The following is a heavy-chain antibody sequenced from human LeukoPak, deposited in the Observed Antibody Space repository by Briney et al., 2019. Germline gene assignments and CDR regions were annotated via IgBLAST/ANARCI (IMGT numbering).Heavy chain of an antibody. CDR3: AKVGRDEPYCGGGSCYLPTFAYFDY. D-gene: IGHD2-15*01. CDR2: ISGSGGST. CDR1: GFTFSSYA. V-gene: IGHV3-23*01. J-gene: IGHJ4*02. Sequence: PGGSLRLSCAASGFTFSSYAMSWVRQAPGKGLEWVSAISGSGGSTYYADSVKGRFTISRDNSKNTLYLQMNSLRAEDTAVYYCAKVGRDEPYCGGGSCYLPTFAYFDYWGQGTLVTVSS.